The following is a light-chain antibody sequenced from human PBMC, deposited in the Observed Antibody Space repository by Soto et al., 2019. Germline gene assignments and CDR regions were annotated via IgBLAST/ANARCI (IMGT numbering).Light chain of an antibody. CDR1: SSDLGTYNN. CDR2: DGT. J-gene: IGLJ2*01. V-gene: IGLV2-14*03. CDR3: SAYAYGTIL. Sequence: QTVVTQPASVSGSPGQSITISCTGTSSDLGTYNNVSWYQQHPGKAPKLLIYDGTNRPSGVSNRFSCYKSGTTASLTISWLQAEDESDYYCSAYAYGTILFGGGTKLTVL.